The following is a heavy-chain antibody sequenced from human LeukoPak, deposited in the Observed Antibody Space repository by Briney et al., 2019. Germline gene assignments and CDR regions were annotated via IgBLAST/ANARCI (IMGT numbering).Heavy chain of an antibody. CDR2: ISSDGSNK. J-gene: IGHJ4*02. CDR3: ARGAEVGLRLGELSFHFDY. Sequence: PGWSLRLSCAASGFTFSSYGMHWVRQAPGKGLEWVTFISSDGSNKYYADSVKGRFTISRDSSKNTLYLQMNSLRAEDTAVYYCARGAEVGLRLGELSFHFDYWGQGTLVTVSS. CDR1: GFTFSSYG. D-gene: IGHD3-16*02. V-gene: IGHV3-30*03.